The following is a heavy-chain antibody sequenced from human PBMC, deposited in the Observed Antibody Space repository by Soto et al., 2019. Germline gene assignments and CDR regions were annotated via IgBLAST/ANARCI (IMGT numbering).Heavy chain of an antibody. J-gene: IGHJ4*02. D-gene: IGHD3-16*01. CDR2: INHSGST. Sequence: PSETLSLTCGVHGASFSGYYWSWIRQPPGKGLEWIGEINHSGSTNYNPSLKSRVTISIDTSKNQFSLKLSSVTAADTAVYYCARAHRLMIKDGLDYWGQGTLVTV. V-gene: IGHV4-34*01. CDR3: ARAHRLMIKDGLDY. CDR1: GASFSGYY.